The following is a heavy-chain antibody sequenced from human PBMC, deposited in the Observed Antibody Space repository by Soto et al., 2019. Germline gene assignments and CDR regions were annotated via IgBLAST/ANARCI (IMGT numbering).Heavy chain of an antibody. J-gene: IGHJ4*02. CDR1: GFTFSTFS. V-gene: IGHV3-48*02. D-gene: IGHD6-19*01. Sequence: EVQLVESGGGSVQPGGSLRLSCAASGFTFSTFSMNWVRQAPGRGLAWISYISGGGRPISYADSVKGRFTISRDNAKNSLYLQMDSLTDEDTAVYCGARDLGWAFDSWGQGTLVTVSS. CDR2: ISGGGRPI. CDR3: ARDLGWAFDS.